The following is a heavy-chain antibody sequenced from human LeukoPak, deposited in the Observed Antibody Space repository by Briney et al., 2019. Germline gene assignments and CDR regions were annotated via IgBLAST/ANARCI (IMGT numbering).Heavy chain of an antibody. CDR1: GYTFTGHA. V-gene: IGHV7-4-1*02. D-gene: IGHD1-7*01. Sequence: ASVKVSCKASGYTFTGHAMNWVRQAPGQGLEWMGWIKTNTGNPTYAQGFTGRFVFSLDTSVSTAYLQISSLKAEDTAVYYCARWREGTNWNYQDYWGQGTLVTVSS. CDR3: ARWREGTNWNYQDY. CDR2: IKTNTGNP. J-gene: IGHJ4*02.